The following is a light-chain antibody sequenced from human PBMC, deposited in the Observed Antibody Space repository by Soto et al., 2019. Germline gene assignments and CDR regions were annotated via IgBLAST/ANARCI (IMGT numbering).Light chain of an antibody. V-gene: IGKV3-20*01. CDR3: QQYGSSPMYT. CDR2: GAS. Sequence: EIVLTRSPGTLSLSPGERATLSCRASQSVSSSYLAWYQQKPGQAPRLLIYGASSRATGIPDRFSGSGSGTDFTLTISRLEPEDFAVYYCQQYGSSPMYTFGQGTKVDIK. J-gene: IGKJ2*01. CDR1: QSVSSSY.